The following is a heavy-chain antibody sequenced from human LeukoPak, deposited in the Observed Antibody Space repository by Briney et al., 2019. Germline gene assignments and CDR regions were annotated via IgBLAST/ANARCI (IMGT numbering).Heavy chain of an antibody. J-gene: IGHJ5*02. Sequence: SETLSLTCAVSGGSVSSSNWWSWVRQPPGKGLEWIGEIYHSGSTNYNPSLKSRVTISVDISKNQFSLKMSSVTAADTAVYYCARDLYCSGGSCYSGWFDPWGQGALVTVSS. CDR3: ARDLYCSGGSCYSGWFDP. CDR1: GGSVSSSNW. CDR2: IYHSGST. D-gene: IGHD2-15*01. V-gene: IGHV4-4*02.